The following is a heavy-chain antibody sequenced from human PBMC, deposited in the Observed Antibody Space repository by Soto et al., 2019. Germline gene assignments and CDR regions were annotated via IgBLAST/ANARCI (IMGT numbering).Heavy chain of an antibody. D-gene: IGHD5-12*01. CDR3: VRVLYDSGVVDF. V-gene: IGHV3-53*01. CDR1: GFTVGRYD. CDR2: IQSGGAT. Sequence: QLVESGGGLFQAGGSTRRSCLVSGFTVGRYDMAWVRQAPGKGLEWASIIQSGGATYYPASAQGRFTISRDNYKNTVYLQMNSLRVEDTGVYSCVRVLYDSGVVDFWGQGSLITVS. J-gene: IGHJ4*02.